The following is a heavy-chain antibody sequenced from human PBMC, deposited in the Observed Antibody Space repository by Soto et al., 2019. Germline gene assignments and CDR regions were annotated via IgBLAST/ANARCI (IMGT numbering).Heavy chain of an antibody. J-gene: IGHJ6*03. CDR1: GFTFSSYW. Sequence: PGGSLRLSCAASGFTFSSYWMHWVRQAPGKGLVWVSRINSDGSSTSYADSVKGRFTISRDNAKNTLYLQINSLSAEDTAVYYCARGPSCFDFWSGYYKGTSYYYYYYMDVWGKGTTVTVSS. CDR2: INSDGSST. V-gene: IGHV3-74*01. CDR3: ARGPSCFDFWSGYYKGTSYYYYYYMDV. D-gene: IGHD3-3*01.